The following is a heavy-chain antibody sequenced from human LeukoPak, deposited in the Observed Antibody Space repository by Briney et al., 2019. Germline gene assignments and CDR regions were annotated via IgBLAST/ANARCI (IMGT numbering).Heavy chain of an antibody. J-gene: IGHJ4*02. CDR3: ARSGSSGWSIDY. Sequence: GGSLRLSCAASGFTVSSDYMSWVRQAPGKGLEWVSVIYSGDTTYYADSVKGRFTISRDNSKNSLYLQMNSLGAEDTAVYYCARSGSSGWSIDYWGQGTLVTVSS. CDR1: GFTVSSDY. D-gene: IGHD6-19*01. V-gene: IGHV3-53*01. CDR2: IYSGDTT.